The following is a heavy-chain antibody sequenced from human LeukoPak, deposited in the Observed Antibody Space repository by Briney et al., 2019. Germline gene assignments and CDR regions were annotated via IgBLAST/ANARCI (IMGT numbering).Heavy chain of an antibody. CDR2: ISSSSSYT. J-gene: IGHJ4*02. CDR3: ARDVYYGSGSYFFDY. V-gene: IGHV3-11*05. D-gene: IGHD3-10*01. Sequence: GVCLRLSCAASGFTFSDYYMAWIRQAPGKGLEWVSYISSSSSYTNYADSVKGRFTTSRDNAENSLYLQMNSLRAEDTAVYYCARDVYYGSGSYFFDYWGQGTLVTVSS. CDR1: GFTFSDYY.